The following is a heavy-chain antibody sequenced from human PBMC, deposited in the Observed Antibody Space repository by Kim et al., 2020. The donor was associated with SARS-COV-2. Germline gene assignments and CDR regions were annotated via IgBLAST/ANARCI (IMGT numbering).Heavy chain of an antibody. D-gene: IGHD1-26*01. J-gene: IGHJ4*02. V-gene: IGHV3-7*03. Sequence: YYVDSLKGRFTISRDNAKNSLYRQMNSLRAEDTAMYYCARSGWELLAFDYWGQGTLVTVSS. CDR3: ARSGWELLAFDY.